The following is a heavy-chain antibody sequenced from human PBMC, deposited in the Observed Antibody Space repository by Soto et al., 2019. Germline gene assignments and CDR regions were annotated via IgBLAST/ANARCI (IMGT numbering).Heavy chain of an antibody. CDR2: INHSGST. Sequence: QVQLQQWGAGLLKPSETLSLTCAVYGGSFSGYYWSWIRQPPGKGLGWIGEINHSGSTNYNPSLKSRVTISVDTSKNQFSLKLSSVTAADTAVYYCARETYCSGGSCYYYWGQGTLVTVSS. CDR3: ARETYCSGGSCYYY. V-gene: IGHV4-34*01. D-gene: IGHD2-15*01. J-gene: IGHJ4*02. CDR1: GGSFSGYY.